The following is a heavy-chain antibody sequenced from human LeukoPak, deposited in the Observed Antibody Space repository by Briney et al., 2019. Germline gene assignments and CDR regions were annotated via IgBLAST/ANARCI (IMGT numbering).Heavy chain of an antibody. CDR3: GRHARREELRHGAFDI. V-gene: IGHV4-39*01. CDR2: IFYSGTT. Sequence: PSETLSXXXXVSVXXISXSSXXCGWIRXSPGKGLEWIGSIFYSGTTYSNPSLKSRITMSVATSKNQFSLKVSSVTAADTAVYYCGRHARREELRHGAFDIWGQGTMVIVSS. D-gene: IGHD3-3*01. CDR1: VXXISXSSXX. J-gene: IGHJ3*02.